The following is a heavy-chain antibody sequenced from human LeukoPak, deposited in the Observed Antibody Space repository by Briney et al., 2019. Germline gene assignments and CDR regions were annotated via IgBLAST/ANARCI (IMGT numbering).Heavy chain of an antibody. Sequence: GGSLRLSCAASGFTFSDYYMSWVRQAPGKGLEWVSYISSSGSTIYYGDSVQGRFTVSRDNSKNTLYLQMDNLRFEDTAVYYCARVSKPGWFDYYYMDVWGKGTTVIVSS. CDR2: ISSSGSTI. CDR3: ARVSKPGWFDYYYMDV. CDR1: GFTFSDYY. V-gene: IGHV3-11*04. J-gene: IGHJ6*03. D-gene: IGHD3-10*01.